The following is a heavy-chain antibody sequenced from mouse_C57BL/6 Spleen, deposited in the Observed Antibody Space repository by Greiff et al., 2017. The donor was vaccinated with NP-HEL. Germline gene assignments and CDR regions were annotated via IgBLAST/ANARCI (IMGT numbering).Heavy chain of an antibody. J-gene: IGHJ4*01. Sequence: QVQLKQPGAELVRPGTSVKLSCKASGYTFTSYWMHWVKQRPGQGLEWIGVIDPSDSYTNYNQKFKGKATLTVDTSSSTAYMQLSSLTSEDSAVYYCARSNYGSSYDYAMDYWGQGTSVTVSS. CDR1: GYTFTSYW. D-gene: IGHD1-1*01. V-gene: IGHV1-59*01. CDR2: IDPSDSYT. CDR3: ARSNYGSSYDYAMDY.